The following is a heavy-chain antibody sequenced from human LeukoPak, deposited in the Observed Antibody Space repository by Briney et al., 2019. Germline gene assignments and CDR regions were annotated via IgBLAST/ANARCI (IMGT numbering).Heavy chain of an antibody. CDR3: ARDPYDTPFKDNGTTGGDY. V-gene: IGHV1-69*01. J-gene: IGHJ4*02. CDR1: GGTFSSYA. Sequence: SVKVSCKASGGTFSSYAISCVRQAPGQGVEWMGGIIPIFGTANYAQKFQGRVTITADESTSTAYMALSSLRSEDTAVYYCARDPYDTPFKDNGTTGGDYWGQGTLVTVSS. D-gene: IGHD3-9*01. CDR2: IIPIFGTA.